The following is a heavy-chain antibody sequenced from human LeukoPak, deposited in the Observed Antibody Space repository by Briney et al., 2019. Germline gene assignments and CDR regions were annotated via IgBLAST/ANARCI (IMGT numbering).Heavy chain of an antibody. D-gene: IGHD3-22*01. CDR1: GFTFRSYA. V-gene: IGHV3-23*01. CDR2: ISGGSST. Sequence: PGGSLRLSCAASGFTFRSYAMTWVRQAPGKGLEWVSAISGGSSTYFADSVKGRFTISRDNSENTVYLQMNSLRAEDTAVYYCAKKGGYDSSGYLPLEYWGQGTLVTVSS. CDR3: AKKGGYDSSGYLPLEY. J-gene: IGHJ4*02.